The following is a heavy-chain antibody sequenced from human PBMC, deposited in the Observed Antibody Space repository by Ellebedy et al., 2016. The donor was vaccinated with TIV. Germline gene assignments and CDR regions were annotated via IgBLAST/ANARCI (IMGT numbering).Heavy chain of an antibody. CDR1: GFAFNTFD. CDR3: AKSQPATLGTGPFDT. V-gene: IGHV3-23*01. Sequence: GESLKISXAASGFAFNTFDMSWVRQAPGKGLEYISVIYGGDGSTHYPDSVKGRFTISKDNSKNTLYLQMNSLRAEDAARYYCAKSQPATLGTGPFDTWGQGTMVTVSS. D-gene: IGHD1-14*01. J-gene: IGHJ3*02. CDR2: IYGGDGST.